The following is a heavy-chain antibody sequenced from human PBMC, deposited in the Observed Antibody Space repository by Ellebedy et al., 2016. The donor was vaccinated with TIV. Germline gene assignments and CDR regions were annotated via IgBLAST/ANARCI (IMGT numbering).Heavy chain of an antibody. J-gene: IGHJ4*02. Sequence: GESLKISCAASGFTFSSFAMTWVRQAPGKGLEWVSTISHTGSRTYYADSVEGRFTISRDNSKKTLYLQMNSLRAEDTAVYFCAKREMIRDTTGAPAPLFDLWGQGTLVTVSS. V-gene: IGHV3-23*01. CDR3: AKREMIRDTTGAPAPLFDL. CDR2: ISHTGSRT. D-gene: IGHD1-26*01. CDR1: GFTFSSFA.